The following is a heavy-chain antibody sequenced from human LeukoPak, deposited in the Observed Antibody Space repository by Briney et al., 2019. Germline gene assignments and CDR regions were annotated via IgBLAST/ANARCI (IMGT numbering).Heavy chain of an antibody. CDR1: GYTFTGYY. J-gene: IGHJ3*01. CDR2: INPNSGGT. V-gene: IGHV1-2*02. Sequence: ASVKVSCKASGYTFTGYYMHWVRQAPGQGLEWMGWINPNSGGTNYAQKFQGRVTMTRDTSISTAYMELSSLRSEDTAVYYCARRSSSWFKGGAFDVWGQGTMVTVSS. D-gene: IGHD6-13*01. CDR3: ARRSSSWFKGGAFDV.